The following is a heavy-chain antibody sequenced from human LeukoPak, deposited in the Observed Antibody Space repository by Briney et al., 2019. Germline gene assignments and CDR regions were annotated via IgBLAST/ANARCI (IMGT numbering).Heavy chain of an antibody. V-gene: IGHV4-59*01. CDR3: ASTYDFWSGQNWFDP. CDR1: GGSISSYY. J-gene: IGHJ5*02. CDR2: IYYSGST. Sequence: SETLSLTCTVSGGSISSYYWSWIRQPPGKGLEWIGYIYYSGSTNYNPSLKSRVTISVDTSKNQFPLKLSSVTAADTAVYYCASTYDFWSGQNWFDPWGQGTLVTVSS. D-gene: IGHD3-3*01.